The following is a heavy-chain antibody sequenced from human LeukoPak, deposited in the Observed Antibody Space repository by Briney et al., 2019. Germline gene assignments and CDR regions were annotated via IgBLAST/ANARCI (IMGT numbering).Heavy chain of an antibody. D-gene: IGHD6-13*01. CDR1: GFTFDDYA. V-gene: IGHV3-9*01. Sequence: GRSLRLSCAASGFTFDDYAMHWVRQAPGKGLEWVSGISWNSGSIGYADSVKGRFTISRDNAKNSLYLQMNSLRAEDTAVYYCARVPYSSSWYRYFDYWGQGTLVTVSS. CDR2: ISWNSGSI. J-gene: IGHJ4*02. CDR3: ARVPYSSSWYRYFDY.